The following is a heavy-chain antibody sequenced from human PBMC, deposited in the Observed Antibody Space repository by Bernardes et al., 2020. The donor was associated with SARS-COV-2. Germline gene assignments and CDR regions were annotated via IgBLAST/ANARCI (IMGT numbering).Heavy chain of an antibody. J-gene: IGHJ4*02. D-gene: IGHD3-10*01. Sequence: GGSLRLSCAASGFTFSSYAMNWVRQAPGKGLEWVSAMSGTGGSTYSADSVKGRFTISRDNTKSTLYLQMNSLRAEDTAVYYCAKDLAFRGVIMGVFDSWGQGTLVTVSS. CDR3: AKDLAFRGVIMGVFDS. CDR1: GFTFSSYA. V-gene: IGHV3-23*01. CDR2: MSGTGGST.